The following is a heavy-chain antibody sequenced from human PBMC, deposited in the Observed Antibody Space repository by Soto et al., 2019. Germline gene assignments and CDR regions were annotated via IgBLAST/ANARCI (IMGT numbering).Heavy chain of an antibody. Sequence: SVKVSCKASGGTFSSYAISWVRQAPGQGLEWMGGIIPIFGTANYAQKFQGRVTITADESTSTAYMELSSLRSEDTAAYYCARTVVVAATPRGYYYYGMDVWGQGTTVTVSS. J-gene: IGHJ6*02. CDR1: GGTFSSYA. V-gene: IGHV1-69*13. CDR3: ARTVVVAATPRGYYYYGMDV. D-gene: IGHD2-15*01. CDR2: IIPIFGTA.